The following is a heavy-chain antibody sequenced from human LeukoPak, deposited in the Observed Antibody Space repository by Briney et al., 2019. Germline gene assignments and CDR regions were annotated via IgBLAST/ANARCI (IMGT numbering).Heavy chain of an antibody. D-gene: IGHD6-19*01. J-gene: IGHJ6*02. CDR1: GFTFSSYA. V-gene: IGHV3-30*04. CDR3: ARDQSSGWPYYYYGVDV. CDR2: ISYDGSNK. Sequence: GGSLRLSCAASGFTFSSYAMHWVRQAPGKGLEWVAVISYDGSNKYYADSVKGRFTISRDNSKNTLYLQMNSLRAEDTAVYYCARDQSSGWPYYYYGVDVWGQGTTVTVSS.